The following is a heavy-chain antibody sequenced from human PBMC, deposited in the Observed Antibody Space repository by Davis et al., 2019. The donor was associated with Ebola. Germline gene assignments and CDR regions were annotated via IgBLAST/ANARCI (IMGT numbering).Heavy chain of an antibody. CDR1: GYTFTSYG. CDR3: ALSGYSYGPDAFDI. J-gene: IGHJ3*02. Sequence: ASVKVSCKASGYTFTSYGISWVRQAPGQGLEWMGWISAYNGNTNYAQKLQGRVTMTTDTSTSTAYMELRSLRSDDTAVYYCALSGYSYGPDAFDIWGQGTMVTVSS. D-gene: IGHD5-18*01. CDR2: ISAYNGNT. V-gene: IGHV1-18*01.